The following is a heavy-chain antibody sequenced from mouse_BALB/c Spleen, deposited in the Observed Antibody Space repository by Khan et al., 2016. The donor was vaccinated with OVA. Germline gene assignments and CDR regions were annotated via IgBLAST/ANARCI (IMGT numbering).Heavy chain of an antibody. CDR1: GFSLTSYG. CDR2: IWSDGST. D-gene: IGHD2-10*01. Sequence: QMQLEESGPGLAAPSQSLSITCTISGFSLTSYGVHWVRQPPGKGLEWLAVIWSDGSTNYNSALKSRLTITKDNSQSQVFLKMNSLQTDDTAIYFCARQPYYHYNIMDYWGRGTSVTVSS. CDR3: ARQPYYHYNIMDY. J-gene: IGHJ4*01. V-gene: IGHV2-6-1*01.